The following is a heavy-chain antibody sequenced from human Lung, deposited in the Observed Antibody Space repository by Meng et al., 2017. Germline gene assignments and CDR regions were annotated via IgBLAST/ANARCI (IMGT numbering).Heavy chain of an antibody. Sequence: GGSLRLSCAASGFIVSSYEMNWVRQAPGKGLEWISYISTSGHDIFYADSVKGRFTISRDNAHNSLYLQMSSLGVDDTAVYYCAREGEAAHRDAFDIWGQGTVVTVSS. D-gene: IGHD2-15*01. CDR3: AREGEAAHRDAFDI. CDR2: ISTSGHDI. J-gene: IGHJ3*02. V-gene: IGHV3-48*03. CDR1: GFIVSSYE.